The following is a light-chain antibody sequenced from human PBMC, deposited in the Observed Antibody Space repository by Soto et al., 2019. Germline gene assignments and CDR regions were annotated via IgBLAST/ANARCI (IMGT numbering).Light chain of an antibody. CDR2: DAS. V-gene: IGKV3-15*01. CDR3: QQYNNWPYT. CDR1: QSVGSN. J-gene: IGKJ2*01. Sequence: EIVLTHSPATLSVSPGERATLSCRASQSVGSNLAWYQQRPGQPPRLLIYDASTRATDIPARFSGGESGTEFTLTISRLQSEDFAVYYCQQYNNWPYTLGQGTKLQI.